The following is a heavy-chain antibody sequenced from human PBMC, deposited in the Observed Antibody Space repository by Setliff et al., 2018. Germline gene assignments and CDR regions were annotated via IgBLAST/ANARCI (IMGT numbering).Heavy chain of an antibody. V-gene: IGHV4-39*02. CDR1: GDSISNTGYY. D-gene: IGHD4-4*01. J-gene: IGHJ5*01. CDR2: IYNSGTT. Sequence: SETLSLTCIVAGDSISNTGYYWGWIRQPPGKGLEWIGRIYNSGTTNYNPSLKSRVTISADTSNNSFSLDLFSVTAADTAVYYCAGRDYSGGDSWGHGTLVTVSS. CDR3: AGRDYSGGDS.